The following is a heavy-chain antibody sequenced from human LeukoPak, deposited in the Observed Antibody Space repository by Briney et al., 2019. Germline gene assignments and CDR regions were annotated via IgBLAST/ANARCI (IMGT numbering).Heavy chain of an antibody. J-gene: IGHJ6*03. V-gene: IGHV3-21*01. D-gene: IGHD3-3*01. Sequence: PGGSLRLSCAASGFTFSSYSMNWVRQAPGKGLEWVSSISSSSSYIYYADSVKGRFTISRDNAKNSLYLQMNSLRAEDTAVYYCARDKYYDFCSGYYTGIYYYYYMDVWGKGTTVTVSS. CDR1: GFTFSSYS. CDR3: ARDKYYDFCSGYYTGIYYYYYMDV. CDR2: ISSSSSYI.